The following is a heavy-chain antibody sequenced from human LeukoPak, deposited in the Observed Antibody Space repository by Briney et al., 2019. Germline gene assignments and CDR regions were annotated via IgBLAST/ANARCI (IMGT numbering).Heavy chain of an antibody. Sequence: SETLSLTCTVSGDSMRNYYWTWIRQPPGKGLEWIGYIHSSGRTNYNPSLKSRVIISVDTSKTQFFLRLSSVTAADTAVYYCARHMGSGSFIYFDYWGQGTLVTVSS. J-gene: IGHJ4*02. V-gene: IGHV4-59*08. CDR1: GDSMRNYY. D-gene: IGHD1-26*01. CDR3: ARHMGSGSFIYFDY. CDR2: IHSSGRT.